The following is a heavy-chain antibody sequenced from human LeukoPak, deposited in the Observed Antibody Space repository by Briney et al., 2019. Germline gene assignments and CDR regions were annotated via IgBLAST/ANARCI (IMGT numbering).Heavy chain of an antibody. V-gene: IGHV3-23*01. J-gene: IGHJ3*02. CDR3: ARGQYCSSSRCYVIGAFDI. CDR1: GFTFSSYA. CDR2: ISGSGGST. D-gene: IGHD2-2*01. Sequence: PGGSLRLSCAASGFTFSSYAMSWVRQAPGKGLEWVSAISGSGGSTYYADSVKGRFTISRDNSKNTLYLQMNSLRAEDTAVYYCARGQYCSSSRCYVIGAFDIWGQGTMVTVSS.